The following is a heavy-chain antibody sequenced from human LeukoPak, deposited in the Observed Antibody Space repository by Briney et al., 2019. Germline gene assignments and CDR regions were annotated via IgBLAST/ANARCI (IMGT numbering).Heavy chain of an antibody. V-gene: IGHV1-69*05. Sequence: GASVRVSCKASGGTFSSYAISWVRQAPGQGLEWMGGMIPIFGTANYAQRFQGRVTITTDESKSTAYMELRSLRSEDTAVYYCARDKGTVQLERRASYYYSYMDVWGKGTTVTVSS. CDR2: MIPIFGTA. CDR3: ARDKGTVQLERRASYYYSYMDV. J-gene: IGHJ6*03. CDR1: GGTFSSYA. D-gene: IGHD1-1*01.